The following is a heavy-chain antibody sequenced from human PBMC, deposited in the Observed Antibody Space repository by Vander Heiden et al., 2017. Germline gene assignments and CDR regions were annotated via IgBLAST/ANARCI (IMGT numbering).Heavy chain of an antibody. CDR3: ARGSLVRGVIRDYYYGMDV. D-gene: IGHD3-10*02. V-gene: IGHV6-1*01. CDR2: TYYRSKWYN. CDR1: GDSVPSNSPA. J-gene: IGHJ6*02. Sequence: QVQLQQSGPGLVKPSQTLSLTCAISGDSVPSNSPAWNWIRQSPSRGLEWLGRTYYRSKWYNDYAVSVKSRITINPDTSKNQFSLQLNSVTPEDTAVYYCARGSLVRGVIRDYYYGMDVWGQGTTVTVSS.